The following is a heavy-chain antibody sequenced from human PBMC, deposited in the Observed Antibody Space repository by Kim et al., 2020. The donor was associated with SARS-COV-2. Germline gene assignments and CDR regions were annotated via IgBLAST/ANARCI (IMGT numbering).Heavy chain of an antibody. Sequence: ASVKVSCKASGYTFTGYYMHWVRQAPGQGLEWMGRINPNSGGTNYAQKFQGRVTMTRDTSISTAYMELSRLRSDDTVVYYCARERGRLLWFGAIPAMDGMDVWGQGTTVTVSS. CDR2: INPNSGGT. CDR3: ARERGRLLWFGAIPAMDGMDV. CDR1: GYTFTGYY. J-gene: IGHJ6*02. V-gene: IGHV1-2*05. D-gene: IGHD3-10*01.